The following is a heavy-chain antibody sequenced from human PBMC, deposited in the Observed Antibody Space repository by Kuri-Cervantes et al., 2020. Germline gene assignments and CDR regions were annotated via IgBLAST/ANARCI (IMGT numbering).Heavy chain of an antibody. CDR1: GFTFSSYA. CDR3: VRANNWAFDF. J-gene: IGHJ4*02. V-gene: IGHV3-7*01. D-gene: IGHD5-24*01. Sequence: GSLRLSCAASGFTFSSYAMHWVRQAPGKGLEWVADINPDGGQKVYVDSVKGRFSVSRDNAKNSLYLEMNSLGTDDTAVFYCVRANNWAFDFWGQGVLVTVSS. CDR2: INPDGGQK.